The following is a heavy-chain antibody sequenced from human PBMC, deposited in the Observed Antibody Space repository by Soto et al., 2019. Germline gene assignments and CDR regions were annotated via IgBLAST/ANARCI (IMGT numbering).Heavy chain of an antibody. CDR1: GYSISSGYY. D-gene: IGHD3-3*01. J-gene: IGHJ4*02. Sequence: SETLSLTCAVSGYSISSGYYWGWIRQPPGKGLEWIGSIYHSGSTYYNPSLKSRVTISVDTSKNQFSPKLGSVTAADTAVYYCARDGRVGGSGYYTLFDYWGQGTLVTVSS. CDR3: ARDGRVGGSGYYTLFDY. CDR2: IYHSGST. V-gene: IGHV4-38-2*02.